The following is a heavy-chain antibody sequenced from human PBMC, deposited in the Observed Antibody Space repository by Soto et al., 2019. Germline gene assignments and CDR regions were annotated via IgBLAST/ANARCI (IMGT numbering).Heavy chain of an antibody. CDR2: IYWDDDK. CDR1: GLSLSTSGEA. CDR3: AHYVSTSPAGWFDP. Sequence: QITLKESGPTLVKPTQTLTLTCTFSGLSLSTSGEAVGWIRQPPGKALEWLALIYWDDDKRYNPTLKTRLNITKDTSKNQVVLTLTNMDPVETATYYCAHYVSTSPAGWFDPWGQGILVTVSS. V-gene: IGHV2-5*02. J-gene: IGHJ5*02. D-gene: IGHD3-10*02.